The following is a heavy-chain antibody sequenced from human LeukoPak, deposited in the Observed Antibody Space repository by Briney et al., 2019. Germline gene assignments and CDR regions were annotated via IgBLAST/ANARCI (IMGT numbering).Heavy chain of an antibody. CDR3: ARDRDDDPNSSWYRSGLNWFDP. CDR2: IYYSGST. J-gene: IGHJ5*02. CDR1: GGSFSGYY. Sequence: PSETLSLTCAVYGGSFSGYYWSWIRQPPGKGLEWIGSIYYSGSTYYNPSLKSRVTISVDTSKKQFSLKLSSVTAADTAVYYCARDRDDDPNSSWYRSGLNWFDPWGQGTLVTVSS. V-gene: IGHV4-34*01. D-gene: IGHD6-13*01.